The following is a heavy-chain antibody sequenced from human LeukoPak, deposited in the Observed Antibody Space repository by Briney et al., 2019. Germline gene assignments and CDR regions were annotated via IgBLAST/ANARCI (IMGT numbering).Heavy chain of an antibody. D-gene: IGHD6-19*01. CDR1: GSTFSNSA. CDR2: ISGSGGST. J-gene: IGHJ4*02. Sequence: PGGSLRLSCAAPGSTFSNSAMSWVRQTPGKGLEWVSAISGSGGSTYYADSVKGRFTISRDNSENTLYLQMNSLRAEDTALYYCAKHQYSSGWFLNYWGQGTLVTVSS. CDR3: AKHQYSSGWFLNY. V-gene: IGHV3-23*01.